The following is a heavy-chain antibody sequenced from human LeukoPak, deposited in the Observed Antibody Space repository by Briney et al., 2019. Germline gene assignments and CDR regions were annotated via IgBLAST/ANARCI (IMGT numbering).Heavy chain of an antibody. Sequence: SETLSLTCTVSGGSISSYYWSWIRQPPGKGLEWIGYIYYSGSTNYNPSLKSRVTISVDTSKNQFSLKLSSVTAADTAAYYCARGVHYYDSSGYLRQDDAFDIWGQGTMVTVSS. D-gene: IGHD3-22*01. V-gene: IGHV4-59*12. J-gene: IGHJ3*02. CDR1: GGSISSYY. CDR3: ARGVHYYDSSGYLRQDDAFDI. CDR2: IYYSGST.